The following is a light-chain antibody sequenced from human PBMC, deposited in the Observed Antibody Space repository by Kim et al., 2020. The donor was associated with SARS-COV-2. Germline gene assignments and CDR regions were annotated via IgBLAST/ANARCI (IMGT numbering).Light chain of an antibody. J-gene: IGKJ1*01. CDR1: QDIANS. CDR3: QKYNSAPWT. V-gene: IGKV1-27*01. CDR2: AAS. Sequence: ASVGDRVTITCRASQDIANSLAWYQQKPGKVPKVLIYAASTLQSGVPSRFSGSGSGTEFTLTIGSPQTEDVATYYCQKYNSAPWTFGPGTKVDIK.